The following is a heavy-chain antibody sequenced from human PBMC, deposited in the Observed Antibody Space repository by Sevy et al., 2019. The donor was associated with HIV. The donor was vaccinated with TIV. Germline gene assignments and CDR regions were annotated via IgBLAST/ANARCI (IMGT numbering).Heavy chain of an antibody. J-gene: IGHJ4*02. CDR3: AKDPTRAIPYYFDY. V-gene: IGHV3-23*01. CDR1: RFTFSSYA. CDR2: IRGSGGST. Sequence: GGSLRLSCAASRFTFSSYAMSWVRQAPGKGLEWVSAIRGSGGSTYYADSVKGRFTISRDNSKNTLYLQMNSLRAEDTAVYYCAKDPTRAIPYYFDYWGQGTLVTVSS.